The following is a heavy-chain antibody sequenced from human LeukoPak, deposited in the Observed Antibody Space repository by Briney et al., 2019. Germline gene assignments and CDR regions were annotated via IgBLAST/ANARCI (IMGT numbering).Heavy chain of an antibody. CDR1: GFTFSSYA. J-gene: IGHJ4*02. V-gene: IGHV3-23*01. CDR3: AKDRTSSGYYSHFDY. D-gene: IGHD3-22*01. Sequence: GGSLRLSCAASGFTFSSYAMSWVRQAPGKGLEWVSAISGSGGSTYYADSVKGRFTISRDNSKNTLYLQMSSLRAEDTAVYYCAKDRTSSGYYSHFDYWGQGTLVTVSS. CDR2: ISGSGGST.